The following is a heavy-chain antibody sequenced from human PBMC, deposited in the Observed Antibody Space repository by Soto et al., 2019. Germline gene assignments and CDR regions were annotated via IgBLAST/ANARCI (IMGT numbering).Heavy chain of an antibody. D-gene: IGHD3-22*01. CDR2: ISSNGGST. CDR1: GFTFSSYA. J-gene: IGHJ4*02. CDR3: VKDKNYYDSSGYND. Sequence: PWGSLRLSCSASGFTFSSYAMHWVRQAPGKGLEYVSAISSNGGSTYYADSVKGRFTISRDNSKNTLYLQMSSLRAEDTAVYYCVKDKNYYDSSGYNDWGKATLVTVSS. V-gene: IGHV3-64D*06.